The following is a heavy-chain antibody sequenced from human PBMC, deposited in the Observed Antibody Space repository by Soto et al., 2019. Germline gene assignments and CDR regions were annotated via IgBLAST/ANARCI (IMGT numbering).Heavy chain of an antibody. CDR3: ARDREYNWNYNWFDP. Sequence: ASVKVSCKASGYTFTSYGISWVRQAPGQGLVWMGWISTYNGNTNFTQKLQGRVTMTTDTSTSTAYMELRSLRSDDTAVYYCARDREYNWNYNWFDPWGQGTLVTVSS. CDR1: GYTFTSYG. J-gene: IGHJ5*02. V-gene: IGHV1-18*01. CDR2: ISTYNGNT. D-gene: IGHD1-7*01.